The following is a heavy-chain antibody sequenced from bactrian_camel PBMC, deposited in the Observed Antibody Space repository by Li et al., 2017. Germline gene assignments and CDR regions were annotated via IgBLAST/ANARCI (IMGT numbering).Heavy chain of an antibody. J-gene: IGHJ4*01. V-gene: IGHV3S1*01. CDR2: ISDRA. D-gene: IGHD3*01. CDR1: GFTFSSSW. Sequence: HVQLVESGGGSVQPGGSLRLSCAPSGFTFSSSWMYWVRQAPGKGLDWVSTISDRAYYADSVKGRFTISQDNAKNTVYLQMNSLKPEDTAMYYCATVLTHRDDCYSASWSPDYWGQGTQVTVS. CDR3: ATVLTHRDDCYSASWSPDY.